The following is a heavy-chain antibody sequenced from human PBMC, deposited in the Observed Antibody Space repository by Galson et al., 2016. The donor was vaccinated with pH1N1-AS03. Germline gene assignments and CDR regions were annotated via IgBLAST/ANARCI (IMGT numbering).Heavy chain of an antibody. Sequence: SLRLSCAASRLTFSTYAMHWVRQAPGKGLEWVAIIVSDGSNKNYGDSVKGRFTISRDNSKNTLYLQMNSLRVEDTAVYYCAREGGRLRGYSYDIWGQGTLVTVSS. D-gene: IGHD5-18*01. J-gene: IGHJ3*02. CDR1: RLTFSTYA. CDR3: AREGGRLRGYSYDI. CDR2: IVSDGSNK. V-gene: IGHV3-30*04.